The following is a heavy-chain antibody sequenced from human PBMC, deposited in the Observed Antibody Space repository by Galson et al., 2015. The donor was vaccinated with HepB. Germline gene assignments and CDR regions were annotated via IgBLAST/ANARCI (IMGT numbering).Heavy chain of an antibody. CDR3: ARDSRNYYDSSGYYAFDI. Sequence: LTCAVYGGPFSGYYWSWIRQPPGKGLEWIGEINHSGSTNYNPSLKSRVTISVDTSKNQFSLKLSSVTAADTAVYYCARDSRNYYDSSGYYAFDIWGQGTMVTVSS. V-gene: IGHV4-34*01. CDR1: GGPFSGYY. CDR2: INHSGST. J-gene: IGHJ3*02. D-gene: IGHD3-22*01.